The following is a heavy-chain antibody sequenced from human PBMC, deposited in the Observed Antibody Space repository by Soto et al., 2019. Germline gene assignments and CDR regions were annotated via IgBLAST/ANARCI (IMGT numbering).Heavy chain of an antibody. CDR2: IIPIFGTA. CDR1: GGTFISCS. CDR3: ARAQDSYGYYFDY. V-gene: IGHV1-69*01. D-gene: IGHD4-17*01. J-gene: IGHJ4*02. Sequence: SVKVSFKASGGTFISCSISWGRRAPGQGLEWMGGIIPIFGTANYAQKFQGRVTITADESTSTAYMELSSLRSEDTAVYYCARAQDSYGYYFDYWGQGTLVTVAS.